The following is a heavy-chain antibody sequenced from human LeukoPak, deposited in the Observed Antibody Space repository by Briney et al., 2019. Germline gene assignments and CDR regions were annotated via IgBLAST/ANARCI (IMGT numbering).Heavy chain of an antibody. CDR1: GFTFSSYA. D-gene: IGHD1-26*01. V-gene: IGHV3-30-3*01. J-gene: IGHJ4*02. Sequence: PGGSLRLSCAASGFTFSSYAMHWVRQAPGKGLEWVALISYDESYKYYADSVKGRFTISRDNSKNTLYLQMNSLRTEDTAVYYCARVQWELLYPDYWGQGTLVTASS. CDR3: ARVQWELLYPDY. CDR2: ISYDESYK.